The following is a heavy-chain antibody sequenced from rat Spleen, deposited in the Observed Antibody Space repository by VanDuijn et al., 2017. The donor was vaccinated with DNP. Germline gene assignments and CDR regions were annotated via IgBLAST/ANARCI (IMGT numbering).Heavy chain of an antibody. Sequence: EVQLQESGPGLVKPSQSLALTCSVTGYSITSRYRWNWIRKFPGNKLEWMGYINNAGSTNYNPSLKSRISITRDTSKNQFFLQVNSVTTEDTATYYCARGATGDYWGQGVMVTVSS. CDR2: INNAGST. J-gene: IGHJ2*01. D-gene: IGHD1-11*01. CDR3: ARGATGDY. CDR1: GYSITSRYR. V-gene: IGHV3-3*01.